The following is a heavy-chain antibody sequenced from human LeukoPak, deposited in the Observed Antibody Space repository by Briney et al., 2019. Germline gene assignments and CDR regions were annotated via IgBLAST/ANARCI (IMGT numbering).Heavy chain of an antibody. D-gene: IGHD4-17*01. CDR1: GGSVSSGSYY. V-gene: IGHV4-61*01. J-gene: IGHJ2*01. CDR3: ARERTPTTVTTDWYFDL. Sequence: PSETLSLTCTVSGGSVSSGSYYWSWIRQPPGKGLEWIGYIYYSGSTNYNPSLKSRVTISVDTSKNQFSLKLSSVTAADTAVHYCARERTPTTVTTDWYFDLWGRGTLVTVSS. CDR2: IYYSGST.